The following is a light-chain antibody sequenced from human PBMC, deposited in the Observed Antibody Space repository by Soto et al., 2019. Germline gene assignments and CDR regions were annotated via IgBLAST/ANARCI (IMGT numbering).Light chain of an antibody. Sequence: IVLTHSPATLSLSPGERATLSCLASQSVDSYLAWYQQKPGQAPRLLNYDTFNSATGIPARFSVGGSVTDFTPTISDLEAEDFAVYYCEQCCSWRLLAFGGGGVVEIK. CDR3: EQCCSWRLLA. CDR1: QSVDSY. CDR2: DTF. J-gene: IGKJ4*01. V-gene: IGKV3-11*01.